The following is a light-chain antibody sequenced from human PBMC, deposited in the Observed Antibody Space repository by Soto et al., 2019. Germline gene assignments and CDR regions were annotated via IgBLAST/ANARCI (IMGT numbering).Light chain of an antibody. V-gene: IGLV2-14*03. CDR3: FSYTGDLPPYV. CDR1: SSDIGGHDD. Sequence: QSVLTQPASVSGSPGQSITISCTGTSSDIGGHDDVSWYQQHPGKVPKLLLYGVTDRPSGVSDRFSGSKSGNVASLTISGLQAEDEADYYCFSYTGDLPPYVFGTGTKLTVL. J-gene: IGLJ1*01. CDR2: GVT.